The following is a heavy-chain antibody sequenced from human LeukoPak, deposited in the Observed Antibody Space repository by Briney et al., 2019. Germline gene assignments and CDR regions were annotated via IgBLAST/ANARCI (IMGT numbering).Heavy chain of an antibody. J-gene: IGHJ4*02. CDR1: GFTFRTYW. CDR2: INDDGSTT. CDR3: ARGLGSPTDY. Sequence: PGGSLRLSCAASGFTFRTYWMHWLRQAPGKGLVWVSRINDDGSTTTYADSVKGRLTISRDNAKSTLYLQMNSLRAEDTAVYYCARGLGSPTDYWGQGTLVTVSS. V-gene: IGHV3-74*01. D-gene: IGHD1-26*01.